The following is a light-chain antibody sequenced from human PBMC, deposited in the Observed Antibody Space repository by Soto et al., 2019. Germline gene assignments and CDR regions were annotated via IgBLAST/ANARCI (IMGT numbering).Light chain of an antibody. J-gene: IGLJ2*01. Sequence: QSALTQPASVSGSPGQSITISCTGTSSDVGGFNYVSWFQHHPGKAPKLIIYEVTNRPSGISNRFSGSKSGNTASLTISGLQADDEADYYCTSYTSSSTRIFGGGTKLTVL. CDR3: TSYTSSSTRI. CDR2: EVT. CDR1: SSDVGGFNY. V-gene: IGLV2-14*01.